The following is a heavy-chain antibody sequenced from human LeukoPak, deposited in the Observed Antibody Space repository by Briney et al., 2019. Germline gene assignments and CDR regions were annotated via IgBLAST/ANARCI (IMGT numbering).Heavy chain of an antibody. CDR1: GGPISNYY. V-gene: IGHV4-59*08. CDR2: IYYSGTT. J-gene: IGHJ1*01. D-gene: IGHD6-13*01. CDR3: ARHGGYSSPYLH. Sequence: SETLSLTCTVSGGPISNYYWSWIRQPPGKGLECMGYIYYSGTTNCDPSLKSRVTISVDTSKNQFSLKLSSVTAADTAVYYCARHGGYSSPYLHWGQGTLATVSS.